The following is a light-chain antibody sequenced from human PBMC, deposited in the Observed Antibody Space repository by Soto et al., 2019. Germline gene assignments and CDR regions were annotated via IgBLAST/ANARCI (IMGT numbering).Light chain of an antibody. J-gene: IGLJ1*01. CDR1: SSDVGAYNY. V-gene: IGLV2-14*01. CDR2: DVS. CDR3: RSFTSSSTRV. Sequence: QSVLTQSASVSGSPGQSITISCTGTSSDVGAYNYVSWYQQHPGKAPKLIIYDVSNRPSGVSNRFSGSKSGNTASLTISALQAEDEADYYCRSFTSSSTRVFGTGNMVTVL.